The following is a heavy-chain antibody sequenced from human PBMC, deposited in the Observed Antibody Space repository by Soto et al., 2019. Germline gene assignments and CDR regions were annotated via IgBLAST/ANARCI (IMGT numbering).Heavy chain of an antibody. CDR2: TYYSAGT. Sequence: SETLSLTCNVSGGSVSSSSYYWGWIRQAPGKGLEWIVSTYYSAGTYYNPSLKSRITTSMDASKDQFSLTVTSVTAADTAIYYCARHASRGYRSSWYFEDWVQGTPATVSS. J-gene: IGHJ4*02. CDR1: GGSVSSSSYY. CDR3: ARHASRGYRSSWYFED. D-gene: IGHD2-15*01. V-gene: IGHV4-39*01.